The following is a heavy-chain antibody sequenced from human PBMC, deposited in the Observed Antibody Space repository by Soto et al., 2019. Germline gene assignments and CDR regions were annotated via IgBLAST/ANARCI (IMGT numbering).Heavy chain of an antibody. J-gene: IGHJ4*02. CDR3: ARPRSVTTNYFDV. D-gene: IGHD4-17*01. CDR1: GFTLSSYT. Sequence: GGSLRLSCAASGFTLSSYTMNWVRQAPGKGLEWVSFISSSSRTIYYADSVKGRFTISRDNAQNSLYLQMNSLRAEDTAVYYCARPRSVTTNYFDVWGQGTLVTVSS. CDR2: ISSSSRTI. V-gene: IGHV3-48*01.